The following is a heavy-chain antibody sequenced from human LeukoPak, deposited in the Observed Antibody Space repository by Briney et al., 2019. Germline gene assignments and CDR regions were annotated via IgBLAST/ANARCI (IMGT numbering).Heavy chain of an antibody. V-gene: IGHV3-33*05. Sequence: GGSLRLSCATTGFIFNNFVMHWVRQAPGKGLEWVALMPYDGSDKYYADSVKGRFTISRDNSKNTLYLQMNSLRVEDTAIYYCARDLEMKYCDFWGQGTLVTVSS. CDR2: MPYDGSDK. CDR3: ARDLEMKYCDF. J-gene: IGHJ4*02. D-gene: IGHD5-24*01. CDR1: GFIFNNFV.